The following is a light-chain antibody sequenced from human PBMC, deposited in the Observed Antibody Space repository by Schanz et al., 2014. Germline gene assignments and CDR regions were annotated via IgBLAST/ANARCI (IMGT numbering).Light chain of an antibody. J-gene: IGLJ3*02. CDR3: CSYAGSSSLV. V-gene: IGLV2-23*01. CDR2: EGI. Sequence: QSALTQPASVSGSPGQSITISCTVTTNYGGSYNLVSWYQQSPGKAPQLMIYEGIKRPSGVSDRFSGSKSGNTASLTISGLQAEDEGDYYCCSYAGSSSLVFGGGTKLTVL. CDR1: TNYGGSYNL.